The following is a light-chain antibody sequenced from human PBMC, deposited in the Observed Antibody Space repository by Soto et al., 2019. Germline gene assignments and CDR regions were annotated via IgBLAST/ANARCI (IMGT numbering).Light chain of an antibody. J-gene: IGKJ2*01. CDR3: QQYNSYPYT. V-gene: IGKV1-5*03. CDR1: QSISSW. CDR2: KSA. Sequence: DIQMTQSPSTLSASVGDRVTITCRASQSISSWLAWYQQKPGKAPKLLIYKSASLESGVTSRFSGSRSGTEFTLTISSLQPDDVTTYYCQQYNSYPYTFGQGTKLEIK.